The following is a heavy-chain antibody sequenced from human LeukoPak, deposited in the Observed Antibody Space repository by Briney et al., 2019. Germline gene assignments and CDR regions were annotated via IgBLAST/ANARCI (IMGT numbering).Heavy chain of an antibody. CDR2: IYHSGST. Sequence: SETLSLTCTVSGYSISSDYYWGWIRQPPGKGLEWIGSIYHSGSTYYNPSLKSRVTISVDTSKNQFSLKLSSVTAADTAVYYCARGYCSGGSCYSYYYYNYMDVWGKGTTVTVSS. J-gene: IGHJ6*03. CDR1: GYSISSDYY. CDR3: ARGYCSGGSCYSYYYYNYMDV. D-gene: IGHD2-15*01. V-gene: IGHV4-38-2*02.